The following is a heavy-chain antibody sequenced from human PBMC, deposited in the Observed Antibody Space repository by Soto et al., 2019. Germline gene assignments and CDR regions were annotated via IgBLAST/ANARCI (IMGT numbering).Heavy chain of an antibody. CDR2: IVVGSGNT. CDR1: GFTFTSSA. Sequence: SVKVSCKASGFTFTSSAVQWVRQARGQRLEWIGWIVVGSGNTNYAQKFQERVTITRDMSTSTAYMELSSLRSEDTAVYYCAADPYSGSSYYYYRMDVWGQGTTVTVSS. CDR3: AADPYSGSSYYYYRMDV. V-gene: IGHV1-58*01. J-gene: IGHJ6*02. D-gene: IGHD1-26*01.